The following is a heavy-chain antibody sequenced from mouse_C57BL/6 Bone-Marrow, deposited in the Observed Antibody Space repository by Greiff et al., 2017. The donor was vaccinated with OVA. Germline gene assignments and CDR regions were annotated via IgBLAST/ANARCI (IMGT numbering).Heavy chain of an antibody. CDR3: TRTNYWYFDV. J-gene: IGHJ1*03. CDR1: GFTFSDAW. Sequence: DVMLVESGGGLVQPGGSMKLSCAASGFTFSDAWMDWVRQSPEKGLEWVAEIRHTANNHATYYAVSVKGRFTIAKDDSKSSVYLQMNSLRAEDTGIYYCTRTNYWYFDVWGTGTTVTVSS. CDR2: IRHTANNHAT. D-gene: IGHD1-3*01. V-gene: IGHV6-6*01.